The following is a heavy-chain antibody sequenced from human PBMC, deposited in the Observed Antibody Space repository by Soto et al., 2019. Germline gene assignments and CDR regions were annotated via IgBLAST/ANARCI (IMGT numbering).Heavy chain of an antibody. Sequence: QVQLQESGPGLVKPSETLSLTCTVSGGSISSYYWSWIRQPPGKGLEWIGYIYYNGSTNNNPSLKSRVTISVDTSKNQFSLKLTSVTAADTAVYYCARRYGGNFDYWGQGTLVTVSS. J-gene: IGHJ4*02. CDR2: IYYNGST. V-gene: IGHV4-59*01. D-gene: IGHD1-26*01. CDR1: GGSISSYY. CDR3: ARRYGGNFDY.